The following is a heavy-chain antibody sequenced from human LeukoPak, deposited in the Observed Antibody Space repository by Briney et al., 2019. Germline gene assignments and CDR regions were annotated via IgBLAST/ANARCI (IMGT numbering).Heavy chain of an antibody. CDR3: ARQYGSGSYYTKPSYYYYGMDV. D-gene: IGHD3-10*01. CDR2: IYYSGST. V-gene: IGHV4-39*01. J-gene: IGHJ6*02. Sequence: TSETLSLTCTVSGGSISSSSYYWGWIRQPPGKGLEWIGSIYYSGSTYYNPSLKGRVTISVDTSKNQFSLKLSSVTAADTAVYCCARQYGSGSYYTKPSYYYYGMDVWGQGTTVTVSS. CDR1: GGSISSSSYY.